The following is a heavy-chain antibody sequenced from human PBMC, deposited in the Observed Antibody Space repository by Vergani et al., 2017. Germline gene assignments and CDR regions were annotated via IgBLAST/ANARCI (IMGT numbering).Heavy chain of an antibody. Sequence: EVQLVESGGGLVQPGGSLRLSCAASGFTFSSYAMSWVRQAPGKGLEWVSAISGSGGSTYYADSVKGRFTISRDNSKNTLYLQMNSLRAEDTAVYYCARCPSNYDFWSGYYTGAFPYYFDYWGQGTLVTVSS. D-gene: IGHD3-3*01. CDR3: ARCPSNYDFWSGYYTGAFPYYFDY. CDR2: ISGSGGST. V-gene: IGHV3-23*04. J-gene: IGHJ4*02. CDR1: GFTFSSYA.